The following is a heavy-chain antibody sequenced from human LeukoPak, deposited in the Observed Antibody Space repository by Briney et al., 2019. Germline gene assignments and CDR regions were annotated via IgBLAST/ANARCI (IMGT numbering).Heavy chain of an antibody. CDR2: IYCSGST. D-gene: IGHD1-26*01. J-gene: IGHJ4*02. V-gene: IGHV4-59*01. Sequence: SETLSLTCTVSGGSISSYYWSWIRQPPGKGLEWIGYIYCSGSTNYNPSLKSRVTISVDTSKNQFSLKLSSVTAADTAVYYCAASIVGALDYWGQGALVTASS. CDR3: AASIVGALDY. CDR1: GGSISSYY.